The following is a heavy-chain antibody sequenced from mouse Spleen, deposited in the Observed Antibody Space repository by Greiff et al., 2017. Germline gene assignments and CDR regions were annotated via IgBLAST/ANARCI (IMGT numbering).Heavy chain of an antibody. Sequence: VKLVESGPGLVQPSQSLSITCTVSGFSLTSYGVHWVRQSPGKGLEWLGVIWSGGSTDYNAAFISRLSISKDNSKSQVFFKMNSLQADDTAIYYCARTFYPYYYAMDYWGQGTSVTVSS. J-gene: IGHJ4*01. CDR2: IWSGGST. CDR3: ARTFYPYYYAMDY. CDR1: GFSLTSYG. D-gene: IGHD2-1*01. V-gene: IGHV2-2*01.